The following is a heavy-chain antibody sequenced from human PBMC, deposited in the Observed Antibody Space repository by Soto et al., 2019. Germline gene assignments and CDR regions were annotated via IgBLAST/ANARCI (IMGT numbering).Heavy chain of an antibody. CDR3: AKDTEHSHDHSYFDY. D-gene: IGHD5-18*01. CDR2: ISYDGSHK. Sequence: GASLTLACAASGFSFSSDGMHWVRQVPGKGLEWVTVISYDGSHKNYADSVKGRFTISRDNFKNTLYLQMNSLRAADMAVYYCAKDTEHSHDHSYFDYWGKGTLVTVSS. V-gene: IGHV3-30*18. J-gene: IGHJ4*01. CDR1: GFSFSSDG.